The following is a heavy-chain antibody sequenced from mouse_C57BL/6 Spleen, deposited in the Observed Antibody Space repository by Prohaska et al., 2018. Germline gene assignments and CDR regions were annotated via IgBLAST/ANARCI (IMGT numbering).Heavy chain of an antibody. Sequence: QRPGKGLEWLGRIYPGAGDTNYTGKFKGKATLTADKSSSTAYMQLSSLTSDDSAVYFCARSGGTEYFDYWGQGTTLTVSS. V-gene: IGHV1-82*01. D-gene: IGHD4-1*01. J-gene: IGHJ2*01. CDR3: ARSGGTEYFDY. CDR2: IYPGAGDT.